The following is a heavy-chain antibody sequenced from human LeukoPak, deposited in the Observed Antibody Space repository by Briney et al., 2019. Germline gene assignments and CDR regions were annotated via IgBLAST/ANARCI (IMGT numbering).Heavy chain of an antibody. CDR1: GYSISSGYY. Sequence: PSETLSLTCAVSGYSISSGYYWGWIRQPPGKGLEWIGSIYHSGSTYYNPSLKSRVTILVDTSKNQFSLKLSSVTAADTAVYYCASVAAAGTYFQHWGQGTLVTVSS. J-gene: IGHJ1*01. CDR3: ASVAAAGTYFQH. V-gene: IGHV4-38-2*01. CDR2: IYHSGST. D-gene: IGHD6-13*01.